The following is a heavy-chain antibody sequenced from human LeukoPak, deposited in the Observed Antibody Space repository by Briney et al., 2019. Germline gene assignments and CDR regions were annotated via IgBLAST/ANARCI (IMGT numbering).Heavy chain of an antibody. CDR2: ISGSGDAT. CDR3: AKSDCGGDGWKLLNY. CDR1: GFTFSDYA. D-gene: IGHD2-21*01. J-gene: IGHJ4*02. V-gene: IGHV3-23*01. Sequence: GGSLRLSCAASGFTFSDYAMSWVRQAPEKGLEWVSAISGSGDATKYADSVKGRFTISRDKSKNTLYLQMNSLRAEDTAVYYCAKSDCGGDGWKLLNYWGQGTLVTVSS.